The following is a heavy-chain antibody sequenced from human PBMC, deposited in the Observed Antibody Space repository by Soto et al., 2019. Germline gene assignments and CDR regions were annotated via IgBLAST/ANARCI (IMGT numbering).Heavy chain of an antibody. J-gene: IGHJ3*02. CDR3: AKDLAVRSSSNNDAFDI. Sequence: GGSLRLSCAASGFTFTSYAMSWVRQAPGKGLEWVSAISGSGGSTYYADSVKGRFTISRDNSKNTLYLQMNSLRAEDTAIYYCAKDLAVRSSSNNDAFDIWGQGTMVTVSS. V-gene: IGHV3-23*01. CDR2: ISGSGGST. CDR1: GFTFTSYA. D-gene: IGHD6-6*01.